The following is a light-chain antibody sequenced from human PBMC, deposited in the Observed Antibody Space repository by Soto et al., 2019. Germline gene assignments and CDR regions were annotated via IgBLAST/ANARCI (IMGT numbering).Light chain of an antibody. V-gene: IGKV3-11*01. CDR2: DSS. CDR3: QQRSVWPLT. J-gene: IGKJ4*01. Sequence: ELVLTPFPATLSLSPGDGATLSCRASQSVSSYLAWYQQKRGQAPRLLIYDSSHRATGVPARFSGSGSGTDFSLIISSLEPEDFAVYYCQQRSVWPLTFGGGTKVDIK. CDR1: QSVSSY.